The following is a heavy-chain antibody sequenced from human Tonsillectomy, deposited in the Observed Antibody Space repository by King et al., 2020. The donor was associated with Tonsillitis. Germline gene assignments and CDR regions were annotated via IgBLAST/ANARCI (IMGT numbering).Heavy chain of an antibody. CDR2: IWYDGDNK. CDR1: GFTFSRYA. CDR3: ARDRYYYDRDGYYYPGAFNI. Sequence: VQLVESGGGVVHPGGSLRLSCEGSGFTFSRYAIHWVRQGPGKGLEWVALIWYDGDNKFYAESVRGRFTVSRDNSKNTVYLQMNSLRAEDTAVYYCARDRYYYDRDGYYYPGAFNIWGQGTTVTVSS. J-gene: IGHJ3*02. D-gene: IGHD3-22*01. V-gene: IGHV3-33*08.